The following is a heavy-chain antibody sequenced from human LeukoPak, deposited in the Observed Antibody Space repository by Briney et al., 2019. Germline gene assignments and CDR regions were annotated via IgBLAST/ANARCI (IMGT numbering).Heavy chain of an antibody. V-gene: IGHV1-2*02. D-gene: IGHD3-22*01. Sequence: ASVKVSCKASGYTFTGYYMHWVRQAPGQGLEWMGWINPNGGGTKYAQKFQGRVSMTRDTSISTAYMQLSRLTSDDTAVYFCARHGGFYYDSSGYNIWGQGTLVTVSS. CDR3: ARHGGFYYDSSGYNI. J-gene: IGHJ4*02. CDR1: GYTFTGYY. CDR2: INPNGGGT.